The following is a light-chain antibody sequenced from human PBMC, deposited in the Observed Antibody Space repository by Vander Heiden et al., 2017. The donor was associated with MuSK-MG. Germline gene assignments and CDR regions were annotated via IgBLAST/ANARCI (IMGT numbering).Light chain of an antibody. CDR2: DAS. CDR3: QQSYGTPIT. CDR1: QSISSY. J-gene: IGKJ5*01. Sequence: DIQMTPSPSSLSASVGDRVTITCRASQSISSYLNWYQQKPGKAPKLLIRDASTLQSGVPSKFSGSGSGTDVTLTISSLQPEDFATYYCQQSYGTPITFGQGTRLETK. V-gene: IGKV1-39*01.